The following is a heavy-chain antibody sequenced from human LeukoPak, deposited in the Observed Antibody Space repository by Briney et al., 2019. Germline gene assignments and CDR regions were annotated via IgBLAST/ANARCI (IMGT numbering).Heavy chain of an antibody. CDR3: AREGHEYGDYTPDY. CDR2: ISPYNDNT. CDR1: GYNFINFV. D-gene: IGHD4-17*01. Sequence: GASVTVSCKASGYNFINFVIISVRQAPGQGLEWMGWISPYNDNTNYAQRVQGRVAMTTDTSTRTVYMELRSLTSDDTAVYYCAREGHEYGDYTPDYWGQGTPVTASS. V-gene: IGHV1-18*01. J-gene: IGHJ4*02.